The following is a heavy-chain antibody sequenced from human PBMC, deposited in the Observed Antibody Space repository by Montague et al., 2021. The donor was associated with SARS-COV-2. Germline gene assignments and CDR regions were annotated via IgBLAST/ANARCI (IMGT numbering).Heavy chain of an antibody. J-gene: IGHJ2*01. Sequence: SETLSLTCSVSGASITSYYCIWIRQPPGKTLEWIGYISYSETTTYNPSLESRLTISRDTSKNHFSLTLASVTAADTALYYCAGVPLVRGHWFLDRWGRRTLVSVSS. CDR3: AGVPLVRGHWFLDR. V-gene: IGHV4-59*13. D-gene: IGHD1-26*01. CDR1: GASITSYY. CDR2: ISYSETT.